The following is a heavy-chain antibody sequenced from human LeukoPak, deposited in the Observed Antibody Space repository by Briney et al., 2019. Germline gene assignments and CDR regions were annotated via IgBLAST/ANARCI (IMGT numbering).Heavy chain of an antibody. CDR2: IYSDGSST. Sequence: GGSLRLSCAASGFSFNTYWMHWVRQAPGKGLVWVSRIYSDGSSTYYADSVKGRFTCSRDNAKNTVYLQMNSLRAEDSAVYYCARGASGYGNFDYWGQGTLVTVSS. J-gene: IGHJ4*02. CDR1: GFSFNTYW. D-gene: IGHD5-12*01. V-gene: IGHV3-74*01. CDR3: ARGASGYGNFDY.